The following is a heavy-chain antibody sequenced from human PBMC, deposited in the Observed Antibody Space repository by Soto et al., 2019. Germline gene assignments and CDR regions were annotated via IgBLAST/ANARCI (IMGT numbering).Heavy chain of an antibody. CDR3: ARDRRDGYKRYFEF. D-gene: IGHD5-12*01. CDR1: GGSINSHY. V-gene: IGHV4-59*11. J-gene: IGHJ4*02. CDR2: IYSSGFT. Sequence: PSETLSLTCTVSGGSINSHYWSWIRQPPGKRLEWLGYIYSSGFTTYNPSLKGRLTISVDTSKNQFSLRLSSVTSADTAVYFCARDRRDGYKRYFEFWGQGNQVTVSS.